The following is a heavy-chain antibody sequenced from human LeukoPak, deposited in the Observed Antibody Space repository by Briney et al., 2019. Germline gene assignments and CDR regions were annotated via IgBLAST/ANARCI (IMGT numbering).Heavy chain of an antibody. J-gene: IGHJ4*02. Sequence: SETLSLTCTVSGGSISSYYWSWIRQPPGKGLEWIGYIYYSGSTNYNPSLKSRVTISVDTSKNQFSLKLNSVTAADTAVYYCASIYSSGYYPFRVDYWGQGTLVTVSS. D-gene: IGHD3-22*01. CDR2: IYYSGST. CDR3: ASIYSSGYYPFRVDY. CDR1: GGSISSYY. V-gene: IGHV4-59*01.